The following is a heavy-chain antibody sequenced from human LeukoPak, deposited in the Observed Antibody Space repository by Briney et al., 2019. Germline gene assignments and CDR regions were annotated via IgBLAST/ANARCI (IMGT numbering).Heavy chain of an antibody. CDR2: IKQDGSVK. Sequence: PGGSLRLSCAASGFTLSSYWMSWVRQAPGKGLEWVANIKQDGSVKYYVDSVKGRFTISRDNAKNSLYLLMNSLRAEDTAVYYCAREYCSGGSCYNDAFDIWGQGTMVTVSS. CDR1: GFTLSSYW. V-gene: IGHV3-7*01. D-gene: IGHD2-15*01. CDR3: AREYCSGGSCYNDAFDI. J-gene: IGHJ3*02.